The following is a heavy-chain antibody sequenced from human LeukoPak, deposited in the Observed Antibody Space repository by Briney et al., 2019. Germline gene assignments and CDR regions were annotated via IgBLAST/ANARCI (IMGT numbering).Heavy chain of an antibody. CDR3: ARAYYCGGGSCKLEY. CDR2: IYPGDSDT. V-gene: IGHV5-51*01. J-gene: IGHJ4*02. CDR1: GYSFTSYW. D-gene: IGHD2-15*01. Sequence: TGESLKISCKGSGYSFTSYWIGWVRQMPGKGLEWMGIIYPGDSDTRYSPSFQGQVTISADKSISTAYLQWSSLKASDTAMYYCARAYYCGGGSCKLEYWGQGTLVTVSS.